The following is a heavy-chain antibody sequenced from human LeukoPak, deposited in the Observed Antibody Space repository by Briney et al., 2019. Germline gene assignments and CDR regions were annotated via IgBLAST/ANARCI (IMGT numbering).Heavy chain of an antibody. D-gene: IGHD3-16*01. Sequence: PSETLSLTCTVSGGSISSSNWWSWVRQPPGKGLEWIGEIYHSGSTNYNPSLKSRVTISVDKSKNQFSLKLSSVTAADTAVYYCARVSDYVWGSYYNYWGQGTLVTVSS. V-gene: IGHV4-4*02. CDR2: IYHSGST. J-gene: IGHJ4*02. CDR1: GGSISSSNW. CDR3: ARVSDYVWGSYYNY.